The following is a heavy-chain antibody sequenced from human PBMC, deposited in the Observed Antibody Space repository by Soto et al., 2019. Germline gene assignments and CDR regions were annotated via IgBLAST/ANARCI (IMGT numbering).Heavy chain of an antibody. CDR3: GSNRHPYYDNLTCYHRAGYWYFDL. CDR2: IYYSGST. Sequence: QVQLQESGPGLVKPSETLSLTCTVSGGSISSYYWSWIRQPPGKGLEWIGYIYYSGSTNYNPSPKGPVSKSVDLSTTQVCLKLGSMTAAHTAVYYCGSNRHPYYDNLTCYHRAGYWYFDLWGRGTMVTVSS. CDR1: GGSISSYY. V-gene: IGHV4-59*08. J-gene: IGHJ2*01. D-gene: IGHD3-9*01.